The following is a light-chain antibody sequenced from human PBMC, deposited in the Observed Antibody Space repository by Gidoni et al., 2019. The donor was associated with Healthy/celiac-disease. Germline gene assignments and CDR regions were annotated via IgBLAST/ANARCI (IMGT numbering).Light chain of an antibody. Sequence: AIQMTQSPSSLSASVGDRVTITCRASQGIRNDLGWYQQKPGKAPKLLIYAASSLQSGVPSRFSGSGSGTDFTLTISSLQPEDFATYYCLQDYNYPMCSFGQGTKLEIK. CDR2: AAS. CDR3: LQDYNYPMCS. CDR1: QGIRND. J-gene: IGKJ2*04. V-gene: IGKV1-6*01.